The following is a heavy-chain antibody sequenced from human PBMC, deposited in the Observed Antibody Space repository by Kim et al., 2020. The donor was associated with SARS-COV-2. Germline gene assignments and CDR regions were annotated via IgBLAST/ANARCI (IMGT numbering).Heavy chain of an antibody. CDR1: GYTFTSYG. D-gene: IGHD3-16*02. V-gene: IGHV1-18*01. CDR2: ISAYNGNT. J-gene: IGHJ3*02. CDR3: ARDLGGADYDYVWGSYRYLWAFDI. Sequence: ASVKVSCKASGYTFTSYGISWVRQAPGQGLEWMGWISAYNGNTNYAQKLQGRVTMTTDTSTSTAYMELRSLRSDDTAVYYCARDLGGADYDYVWGSYRYLWAFDIWGQGTMVTVSS.